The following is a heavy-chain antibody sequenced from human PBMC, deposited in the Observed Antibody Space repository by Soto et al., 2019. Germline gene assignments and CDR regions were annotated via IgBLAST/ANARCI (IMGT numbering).Heavy chain of an antibody. Sequence: GGSLRISCAASEFIFSTYVMTWVRLAAGRGLEWVSTISDGGVATYYADSVKGRFTISRDNSRNTLYLQMSDLRADDTAVYYCARLLRWTDMDVWGKGTTVTSP. CDR3: ARLLRWTDMDV. J-gene: IGHJ6*03. CDR1: EFIFSTYV. CDR2: ISDGGVAT. D-gene: IGHD3-22*01. V-gene: IGHV3-23*01.